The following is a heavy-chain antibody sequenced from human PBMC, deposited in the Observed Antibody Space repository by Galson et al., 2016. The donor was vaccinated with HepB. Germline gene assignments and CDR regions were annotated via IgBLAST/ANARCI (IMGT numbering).Heavy chain of an antibody. Sequence: SLRLSCAASGFTFSTYDMNWVRQAPGKGLEWVSFISRGGDDKYYTDSLRGRFTISRDDAKNSLYLPINSLTVEDTAVYYCARGLRLRDSNVVVPPAPDYWGQGTLVTVSS. CDR3: ARGLRLRDSNVVVPPAPDY. CDR1: GFTFSTYD. J-gene: IGHJ4*02. CDR2: ISRGGDDK. V-gene: IGHV3-21*06. D-gene: IGHD2-2*01.